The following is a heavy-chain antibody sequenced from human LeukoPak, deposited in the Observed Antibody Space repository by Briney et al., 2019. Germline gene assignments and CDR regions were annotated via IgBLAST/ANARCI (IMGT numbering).Heavy chain of an antibody. Sequence: ASVKVSCKASGYTFTDYYIHWVRQAAGQGLEWMGWINPNSGVTNYAQKFQGRVTMTRDTSISTAYMELSRLTSDDTAVFHCASRDGPQGAFDYWGQGTLVTVSS. V-gene: IGHV1-2*02. CDR3: ASRDGPQGAFDY. CDR2: INPNSGVT. CDR1: GYTFTDYY. D-gene: IGHD5-24*01. J-gene: IGHJ4*02.